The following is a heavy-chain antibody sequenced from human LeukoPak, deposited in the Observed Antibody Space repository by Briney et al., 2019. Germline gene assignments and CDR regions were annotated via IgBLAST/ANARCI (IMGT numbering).Heavy chain of an antibody. J-gene: IGHJ1*01. Sequence: GGSLRLSCAASGFTFSSYSMNWVRQAPGKGLEWVSSISSSSSYIYYADSVKGRFTISRDNAKNSLYLQMNSLRAEDTAVYHCARDPARYCSSTSCYYLWGQGTLVTVSS. CDR3: ARDPARYCSSTSCYYL. V-gene: IGHV3-21*01. CDR2: ISSSSSYI. CDR1: GFTFSSYS. D-gene: IGHD2-2*01.